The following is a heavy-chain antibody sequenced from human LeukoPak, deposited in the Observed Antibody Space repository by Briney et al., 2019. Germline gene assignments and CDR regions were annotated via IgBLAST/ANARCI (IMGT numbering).Heavy chain of an antibody. D-gene: IGHD6-19*01. Sequence: GGSLRLSCAASGFTFSSYAMSWVRQAPGKGLEWVSGISGSGGSTYYADSVKGRFTISRDNSKNTLYLQMNSLRAEDTAVYYCAEGFGSGWYFVDYWGQGTLVTVSS. J-gene: IGHJ4*02. V-gene: IGHV3-23*01. CDR1: GFTFSSYA. CDR3: AEGFGSGWYFVDY. CDR2: ISGSGGST.